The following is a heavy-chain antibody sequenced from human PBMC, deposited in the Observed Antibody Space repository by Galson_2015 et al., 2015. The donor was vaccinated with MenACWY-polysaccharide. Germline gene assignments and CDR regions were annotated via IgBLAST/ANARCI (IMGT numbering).Heavy chain of an antibody. CDR2: ITSGGGGT. Sequence: LRLSCAASGFPFSNHAMSWVRQAPGKGLEWVSGITSGGGGTHYADSVKGRFTISRDNSKNTVSLQMNSLRAEDTALYYCSRNRGSNFRYYMDVWGKGTTVTVSS. J-gene: IGHJ6*03. CDR3: SRNRGSNFRYYMDV. D-gene: IGHD3-10*01. V-gene: IGHV3-23*01. CDR1: GFPFSNHA.